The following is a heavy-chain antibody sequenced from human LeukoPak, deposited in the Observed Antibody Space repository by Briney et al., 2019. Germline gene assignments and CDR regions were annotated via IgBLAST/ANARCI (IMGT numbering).Heavy chain of an antibody. V-gene: IGHV3-23*01. CDR3: ARDIELST. Sequence: GGSLRLSCAASGFTLRDSAMTWVRQAPGKGLQWVSLISFSGDNTYYADSVKGRLNISRDNAKDTLYLQMNSLRAEDTAIYYCARDIELSTWGLGTTVTVSS. J-gene: IGHJ3*01. CDR2: ISFSGDNT. D-gene: IGHD3-16*02. CDR1: GFTLRDSA.